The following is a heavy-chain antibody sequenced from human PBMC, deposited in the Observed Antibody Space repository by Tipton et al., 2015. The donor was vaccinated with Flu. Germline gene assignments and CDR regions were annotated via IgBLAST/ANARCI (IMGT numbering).Heavy chain of an antibody. Sequence: TLSLTCAVYGGSFSGYYWSWIRQPPGKGLEWIGEINHSGSTNYNPSLKSRVTISVDTSKNQFSLKLSSVTAAETAVYYCAGGVAAAGTSYYFDYWGQGTLVTVAS. CDR3: AGGVAAAGTSYYFDY. CDR2: INHSGST. CDR1: GGSFSGYY. D-gene: IGHD6-13*01. V-gene: IGHV4-34*01. J-gene: IGHJ4*02.